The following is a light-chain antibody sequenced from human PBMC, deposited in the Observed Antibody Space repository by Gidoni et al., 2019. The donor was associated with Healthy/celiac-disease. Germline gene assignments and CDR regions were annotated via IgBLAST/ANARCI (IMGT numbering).Light chain of an antibody. V-gene: IGKV3-15*01. CDR1: QSVSSN. Sequence: DIVMTQSPATLSVSPGERATLSCRASQSVSSNLAWYQQKPGQAPRLLIYGASTRATGIPARFSGSGSGTEFTLTISSLQSEDFAVYYCQQYNNWQAFXQXTKVEIK. J-gene: IGKJ1*01. CDR3: QQYNNWQA. CDR2: GAS.